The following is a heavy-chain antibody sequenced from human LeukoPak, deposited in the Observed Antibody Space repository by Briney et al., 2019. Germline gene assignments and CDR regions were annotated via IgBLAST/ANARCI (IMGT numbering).Heavy chain of an antibody. V-gene: IGHV4-39*01. J-gene: IGHJ5*02. CDR3: ARLSNDGPGDP. Sequence: PSETLSLTCTVSGGSISSSSYYWGWIRQPPGKGLEWIGSIYYSGSTYYNPSLKSRVIMSVDTSKNQFSLKLTSVTAADTAVYYCARLSNDGPGDPWGQGSLVTVSS. CDR2: IYYSGST. CDR1: GGSISSSSYY. D-gene: IGHD4-11*01.